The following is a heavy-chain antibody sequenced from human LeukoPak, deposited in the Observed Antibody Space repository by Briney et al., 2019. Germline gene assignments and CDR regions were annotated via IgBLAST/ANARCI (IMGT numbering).Heavy chain of an antibody. CDR3: AREYYGSGSYLRFDP. J-gene: IGHJ5*02. Sequence: GRSLRLSCAASGFTFSSYSMNWVRQAPAKVLQLVSYISSSSSTIYYADSVKVRFTISRDNAKNSLYLQLNRLRAEDTAVYYCAREYYGSGSYLRFDPWGKGTVVTVSS. CDR1: GFTFSSYS. D-gene: IGHD3-10*01. V-gene: IGHV3-48*01. CDR2: ISSSSSTI.